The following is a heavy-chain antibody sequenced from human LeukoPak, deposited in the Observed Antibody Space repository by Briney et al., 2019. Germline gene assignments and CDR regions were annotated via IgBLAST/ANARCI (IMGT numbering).Heavy chain of an antibody. J-gene: IGHJ4*02. CDR2: ISAYNGNT. D-gene: IGHD2-15*01. V-gene: IGHV1-18*04. CDR1: GYTFTSYG. CDR3: ARDQRCSGGSCYSDRFDY. Sequence: ASVKVSCKASGYTFTSYGISCVRQAPGQGLEWMGWISAYNGNTNYAQKLQGRVTMTTDTSTSTAYMELRSLRSDDTAVYYCARDQRCSGGSCYSDRFDYWGQGTLVTVSS.